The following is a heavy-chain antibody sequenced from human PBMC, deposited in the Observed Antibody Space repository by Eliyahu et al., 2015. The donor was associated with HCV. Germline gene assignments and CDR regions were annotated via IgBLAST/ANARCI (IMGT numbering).Heavy chain of an antibody. CDR3: ATSPYIAASYYPYAMDV. Sequence: QVQLQGSGPGLVKPSGTLSLTCAVSXCSIXXXXWWSWVRQPPGKGLEWIGXIYHSGSTNYXXSLKSRLTISVDKSKNQFSLEVRSVTAADTAVYYCATSPYIAASYYPYAMDVWGQGTTVTVSS. V-gene: IGHV4-4*02. D-gene: IGHD6-6*01. CDR1: XCSIXXXXW. J-gene: IGHJ6*02. CDR2: IYHSGST.